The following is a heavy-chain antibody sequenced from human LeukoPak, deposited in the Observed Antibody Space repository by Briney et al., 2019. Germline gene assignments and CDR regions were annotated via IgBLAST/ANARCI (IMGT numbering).Heavy chain of an antibody. CDR2: IRSKAFGGTT. CDR1: GFTFGDYA. Sequence: GGSLRLSCTASGFTFGDYAMSWVRQAPGKGLEWVGFIRSKAFGGTTEYAASVKGRFTISRDDSKSIAYLQMSSLKTEDTAVYYCTRDIGPVTGTTWYFDFWGQGTLVTVSS. J-gene: IGHJ4*02. CDR3: TRDIGPVTGTTWYFDF. D-gene: IGHD1-20*01. V-gene: IGHV3-49*04.